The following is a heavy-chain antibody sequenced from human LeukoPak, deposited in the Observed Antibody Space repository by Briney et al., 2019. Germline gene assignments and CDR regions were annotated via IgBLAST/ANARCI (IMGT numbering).Heavy chain of an antibody. Sequence: GGSLRLSCAASGFTFSSYSMNWVRQAPGKGLERVSSISSSSSYIYYADSVKGRFTISRDNAKNSLYLQMNSLRAEDTAVYYCARGHLDYDILTGYSYWGQGTLVTVSS. J-gene: IGHJ4*02. CDR2: ISSSSSYI. CDR1: GFTFSSYS. D-gene: IGHD3-9*01. CDR3: ARGHLDYDILTGYSY. V-gene: IGHV3-21*01.